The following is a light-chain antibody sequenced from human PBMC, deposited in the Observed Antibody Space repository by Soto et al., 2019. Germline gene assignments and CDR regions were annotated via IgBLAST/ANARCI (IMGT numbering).Light chain of an antibody. CDR3: SSYTTSSTLV. CDR1: NRYVGSYNL. V-gene: IGLV2-14*01. CDR2: EVR. J-gene: IGLJ3*02. Sequence: QSALTQPAFVSGSPGQSITIACTGTNRYVGSYNLVSWYQQRPGEAPKLIISEVRNRPSGISYRFTGSKSGNTASLTISGLQAEDEADYYCSSYTTSSTLVFGGGTKLTV.